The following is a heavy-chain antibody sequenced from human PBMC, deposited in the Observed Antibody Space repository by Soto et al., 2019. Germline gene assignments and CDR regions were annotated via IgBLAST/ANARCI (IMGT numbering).Heavy chain of an antibody. CDR2: IYYSGST. CDR3: ARTSLAGTGYFDY. Sequence: SETLSLTCTVSGGSISSYYWSWIRQPPGKGLEWIGYIYYSGSTNYNPSLKSRVTISVDTSKSQFSLKLSSVTAADTAVYYCARTSLAGTGYFDYWGQGTLVTVSS. J-gene: IGHJ4*02. V-gene: IGHV4-59*01. CDR1: GGSISSYY. D-gene: IGHD6-19*01.